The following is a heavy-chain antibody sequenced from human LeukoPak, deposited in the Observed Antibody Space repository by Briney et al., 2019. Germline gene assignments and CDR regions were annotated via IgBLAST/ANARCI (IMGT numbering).Heavy chain of an antibody. Sequence: GGSLRLSCTASGFTFGDYAMSWFRQAPGKGLEWVGFIRSKAYGGTTEYAASVKGRFTISRDDSKSIAYLQMNSPKTEDTAVYYCTRSRFRRLELLYFDYWGQGTVVTVSS. CDR1: GFTFGDYA. V-gene: IGHV3-49*03. D-gene: IGHD1-7*01. J-gene: IGHJ4*02. CDR2: IRSKAYGGTT. CDR3: TRSRFRRLELLYFDY.